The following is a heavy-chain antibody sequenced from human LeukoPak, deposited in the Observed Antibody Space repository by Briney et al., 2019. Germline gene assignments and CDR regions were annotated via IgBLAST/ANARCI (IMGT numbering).Heavy chain of an antibody. V-gene: IGHV4-59*01. Sequence: SETLSLTCTVSGGSISSYYWSWIRQPPGKGLEWIGYIYYSGSTNYNPSFKSRVTISVDTSKNQFSLKLSSVTAADTALYYCARENGYRYDYWGQGTLVTVSS. J-gene: IGHJ4*02. D-gene: IGHD5-18*01. CDR3: ARENGYRYDY. CDR2: IYYSGST. CDR1: GGSISSYY.